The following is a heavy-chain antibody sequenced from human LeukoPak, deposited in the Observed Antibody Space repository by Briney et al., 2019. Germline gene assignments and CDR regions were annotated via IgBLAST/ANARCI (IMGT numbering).Heavy chain of an antibody. Sequence: SQTLSLTCAISGDSVSSNNAAWNWIRQSPSRGLEWLGRTYYRSKWYNDYAVSVKSRIIINPDTSRNQFSLQLNSVTPDDTAVYYCARDRYGYDFAPFFYYFDYWGQGTLVTVSS. J-gene: IGHJ4*02. CDR3: ARDRYGYDFAPFFYYFDY. CDR2: TYYRSKWYN. V-gene: IGHV6-1*01. D-gene: IGHD5-12*01. CDR1: GDSVSSNNAA.